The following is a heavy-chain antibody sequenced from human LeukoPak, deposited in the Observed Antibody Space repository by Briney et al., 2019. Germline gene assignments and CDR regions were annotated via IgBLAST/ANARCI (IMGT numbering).Heavy chain of an antibody. CDR1: GYTFTSYG. CDR2: NSVYDGNT. D-gene: IGHD3-3*01. Sequence: ASVKVSCKASGYTFTSYGITWVRQAPGQGLEWMGWNSVYDGNTNYAQNLQGRVTMTTDTSTSTAYVELRSLRSDDTAVYYCARAYDFWSGYYTGYNPPHDYWGQGTLVTVAS. CDR3: ARAYDFWSGYYTGYNPPHDY. J-gene: IGHJ4*02. V-gene: IGHV1-18*01.